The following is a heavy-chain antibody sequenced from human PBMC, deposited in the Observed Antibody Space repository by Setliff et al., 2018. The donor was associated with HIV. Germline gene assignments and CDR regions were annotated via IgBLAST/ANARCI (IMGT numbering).Heavy chain of an antibody. V-gene: IGHV3-23*01. J-gene: IGHJ3*02. Sequence: GGSLRLSCAASGFTFSNYGMHWVRQAPGKGQEWVSGISGSGGTTNYADSVKGRFTISRDNSKNTLYLQMNSLRAEDTALYYCTRSHSTRDAFDIWGQGTMVTVSS. D-gene: IGHD2-2*01. CDR3: TRSHSTRDAFDI. CDR2: ISGSGGTT. CDR1: GFTFSNYG.